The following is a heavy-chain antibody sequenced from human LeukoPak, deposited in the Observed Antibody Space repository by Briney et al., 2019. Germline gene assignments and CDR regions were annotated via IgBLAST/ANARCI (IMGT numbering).Heavy chain of an antibody. J-gene: IGHJ1*01. CDR3: ARDASYFQL. CDR2: IKQDGSEQ. V-gene: IGHV3-7*01. Sequence: PGGSLRLSCAASGFSLGSHWMSWVRQTPGKGLEWVAYIKQDGSEQKYVDSVKGRFTISRDNAKNSLYLQMNSLSAEDTAVYYCARDASYFQLWGQGTLVTVSS. CDR1: GFSLGSHW.